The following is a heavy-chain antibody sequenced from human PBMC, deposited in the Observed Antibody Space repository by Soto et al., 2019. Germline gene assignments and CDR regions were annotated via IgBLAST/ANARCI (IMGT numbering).Heavy chain of an antibody. V-gene: IGHV3-30*18. CDR1: GFTFSSYG. J-gene: IGHJ6*02. Sequence: QVHLVESGGGVVQPGRSLRLSCAASGFTFSSYGIHWVRQAPGKGLEWVAIISYDGSNKNSAASVKGRFTISRDNSANTLELQRNSLRAEDTAGDYGAKDVRWKQQDYYDGMDVWGQGTTVTVSS. CDR2: ISYDGSNK. D-gene: IGHD6-13*01. CDR3: AKDVRWKQQDYYDGMDV.